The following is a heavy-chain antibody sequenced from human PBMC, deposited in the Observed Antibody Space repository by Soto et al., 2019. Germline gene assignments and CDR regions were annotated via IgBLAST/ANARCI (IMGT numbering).Heavy chain of an antibody. Sequence: QVNLEQSGAEMKKPGASVKVSCKASGDTIGRNCINWVLQAPGQGPEWMGRIAPMSDTAEYAEKFQSRVTFTADTSTNTIFLELSRLTSEDTAIYFCARGGQRRGEMDVWGSGTWVTVSS. CDR2: IAPMSDTA. CDR1: GDTIGRNC. CDR3: ARGGQRRGEMDV. J-gene: IGHJ6*04. V-gene: IGHV1-69*08.